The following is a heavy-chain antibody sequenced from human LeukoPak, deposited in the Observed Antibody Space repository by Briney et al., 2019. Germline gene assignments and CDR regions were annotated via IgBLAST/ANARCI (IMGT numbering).Heavy chain of an antibody. Sequence: ASVKVSCKASGYTFTGYYMHWVRQAPGQGLEWMGWINPNSGGTNYAQKFQGWVTMTRDTSISTAYMELRSLRSDDTAVYYCARVDYGVEGWFDPWGQGTLVTVSS. CDR1: GYTFTGYY. V-gene: IGHV1-2*04. CDR3: ARVDYGVEGWFDP. J-gene: IGHJ5*02. D-gene: IGHD4-17*01. CDR2: INPNSGGT.